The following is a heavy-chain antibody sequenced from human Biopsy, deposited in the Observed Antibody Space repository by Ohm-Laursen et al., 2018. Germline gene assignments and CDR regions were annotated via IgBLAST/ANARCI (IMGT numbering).Heavy chain of an antibody. CDR1: GFDFRNYD. V-gene: IGHV3-23*01. CDR2: ISGNSDII. D-gene: IGHD4-17*01. Sequence: SLRLSCSASGFDFRNYDLTWIRQAPGKGLEWVSTISGNSDIIYDTDSVKGRFTISRDNSKNTLYLQMNSLRADDTAVYYCALAAAQTVTHFDYWGQGTLVTVSS. J-gene: IGHJ4*02. CDR3: ALAAAQTVTHFDY.